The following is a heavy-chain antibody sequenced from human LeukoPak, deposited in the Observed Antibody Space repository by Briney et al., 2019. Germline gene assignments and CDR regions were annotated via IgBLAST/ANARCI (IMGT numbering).Heavy chain of an antibody. CDR1: GFTFSNYW. D-gene: IGHD5-18*01. J-gene: IGHJ4*02. Sequence: PGGSLRLSCEASGFTFSNYWMHWVRQAPGKGLVWVSHINSDGSTKSYADSVKGRFTIARDNTKNTLYLQMNSLRAEDTADYYCARDRGYSQDYWGQGTLVTVSS. V-gene: IGHV3-74*01. CDR3: ARDRGYSQDY. CDR2: INSDGSTK.